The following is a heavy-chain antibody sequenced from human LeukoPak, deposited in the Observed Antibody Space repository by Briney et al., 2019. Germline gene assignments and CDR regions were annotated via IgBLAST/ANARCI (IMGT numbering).Heavy chain of an antibody. D-gene: IGHD3-9*01. Sequence: SETLSLTCTVSGGSISSYYWSWIRQPTGKGLEWIGYIYYTGSTNYNPSLKSRVTVSVDTSKNQFSLKLSSVTAADTAVYYCARHRNTLTSFDYWGQGTLVTVSS. CDR2: IYYTGST. V-gene: IGHV4-59*08. CDR3: ARHRNTLTSFDY. CDR1: GGSISSYY. J-gene: IGHJ4*02.